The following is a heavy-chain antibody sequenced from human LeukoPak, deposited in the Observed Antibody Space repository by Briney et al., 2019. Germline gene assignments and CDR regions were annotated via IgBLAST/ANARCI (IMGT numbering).Heavy chain of an antibody. CDR2: IRYDGSNK. CDR3: AKDLGSLDNPQYFQY. V-gene: IGHV3-30*02. J-gene: IGHJ1*01. D-gene: IGHD1-14*01. Sequence: PGGSLRPSCAASGFTFSSYGMHWVRQTPGKGLGWVAFIRYDGSNKYYADSVKGRFTISRDNSKNTLYLQMNSLRAEDTAVYYCAKDLGSLDNPQYFQYWGQGTLVTVSS. CDR1: GFTFSSYG.